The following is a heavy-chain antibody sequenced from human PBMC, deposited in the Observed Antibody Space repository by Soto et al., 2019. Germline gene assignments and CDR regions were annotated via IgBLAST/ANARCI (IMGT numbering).Heavy chain of an antibody. CDR2: ISAYNGKK. CDR1: GYTFTSYG. V-gene: IGHV1-18*01. CDR3: ARFTVSTRTLQRFLECFPDMDV. J-gene: IGHJ6*03. D-gene: IGHD3-3*01. Sequence: GASVKGSCKASGYTFTSYGISWGRQAPGQGLERMGWISAYNGKKKYAQKVQGRGTMNTDTTTSTAYMELRSLRTDDTAVYYRARFTVSTRTLQRFLECFPDMDVGGKGTPAPFSS.